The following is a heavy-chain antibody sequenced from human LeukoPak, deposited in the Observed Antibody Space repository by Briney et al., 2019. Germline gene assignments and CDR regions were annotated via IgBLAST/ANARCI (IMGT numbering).Heavy chain of an antibody. Sequence: PGGSLRLSCAASGFTFSSYGMHWVRQAPGKGLEWVAVIWYDGSNKYYADSVKGRFTISRDNSKNTLYLQMNSLRAEDTAVYYCARGNMIPGLYYYYYYGMDVWGQGTTVTVSS. D-gene: IGHD3-22*01. CDR1: GFTFSSYG. CDR2: IWYDGSNK. V-gene: IGHV3-33*01. CDR3: ARGNMIPGLYYYYYYGMDV. J-gene: IGHJ6*02.